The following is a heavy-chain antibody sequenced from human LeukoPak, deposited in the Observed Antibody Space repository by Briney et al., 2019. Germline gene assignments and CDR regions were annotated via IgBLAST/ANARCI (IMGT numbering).Heavy chain of an antibody. D-gene: IGHD3-3*01. Sequence: SETLSLTCAVSGGSISSGGYSWSWIRQPPGKGLEWIGYIYHSGSTYYNPSLKSRVTISVDRSKNQFSLKLSSVTAADTAVYYCARGEVLRFLEWLLSDFAFDIWGQGTMVTVSS. CDR2: IYHSGST. J-gene: IGHJ3*02. CDR3: ARGEVLRFLEWLLSDFAFDI. CDR1: GGSISSGGYS. V-gene: IGHV4-30-2*01.